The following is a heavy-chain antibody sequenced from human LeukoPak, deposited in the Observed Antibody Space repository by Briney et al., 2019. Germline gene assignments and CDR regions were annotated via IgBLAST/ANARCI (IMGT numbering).Heavy chain of an antibody. CDR1: GFTFSSYG. D-gene: IGHD3-9*01. V-gene: IGHV3-30*18. CDR3: AKGFSTGYSNAVDY. CDR2: TSHDGSNE. Sequence: PGGSLRLSCVASGFTFSSYGMHWVRQAPGKGLEWVAVTSHDGSNEYYRESVKGRVTISRDNSKNTLYLQMNSLRVEDTAVYYCAKGFSTGYSNAVDYGGQGTLVTVSS. J-gene: IGHJ4*02.